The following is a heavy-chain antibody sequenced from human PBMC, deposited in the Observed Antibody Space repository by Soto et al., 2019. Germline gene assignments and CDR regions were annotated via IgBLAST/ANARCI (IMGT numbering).Heavy chain of an antibody. Sequence: DVQLVESGGGLVKPGGSLRLSCAASGFTFSSYIMTWVRQAPGKGLEWVSSISSGSSYIFYADSVKGRFTVSRDDANNAFYLQLNSLRADDTAAYYCARGSTTTTFWGQGTLVTVSS. D-gene: IGHD4-17*01. V-gene: IGHV3-21*01. CDR1: GFTFSSYI. CDR2: ISSGSSYI. J-gene: IGHJ4*02. CDR3: ARGSTTTTF.